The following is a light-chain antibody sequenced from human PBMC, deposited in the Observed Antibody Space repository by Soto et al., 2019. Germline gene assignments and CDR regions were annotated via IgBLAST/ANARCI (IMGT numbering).Light chain of an antibody. V-gene: IGLV2-14*01. CDR1: SSDVGGYNY. J-gene: IGLJ2*01. CDR3: SSYTSSRNYVG. CDR2: DVS. Sequence: QSALTQPASVSGSPGQSITISCTGTSSDVGGYNYVSWYQQHPGKAPKLMIYDVSNRPSGVSNRFSGSKSGNTASLTISGAQAEDEADYYCSSYTSSRNYVGFGGRTKVTVL.